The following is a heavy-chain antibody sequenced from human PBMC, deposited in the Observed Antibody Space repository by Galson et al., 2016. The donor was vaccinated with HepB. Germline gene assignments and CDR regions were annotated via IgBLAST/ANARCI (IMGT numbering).Heavy chain of an antibody. J-gene: IGHJ4*02. CDR1: GFTFSSHS. V-gene: IGHV3-33*08. CDR3: ARDLNTAVFNVANFDN. Sequence: SLRLSCAASGFTFSSHSMTWVRQAPGKGLEWVAVIWHDGNNKYYADSVKGRFTIARDNSQSTLYLQMNSLRAEDTALYYCARDLNTAVFNVANFDNWGQGTLVTVSS. D-gene: IGHD6-19*01. CDR2: IWHDGNNK.